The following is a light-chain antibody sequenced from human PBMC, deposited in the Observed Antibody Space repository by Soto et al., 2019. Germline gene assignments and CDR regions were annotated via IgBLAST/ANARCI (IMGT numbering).Light chain of an antibody. V-gene: IGKV3-15*01. CDR1: RGIGST. Sequence: EVVMTQSPATLSVSPGERATLSCRASRGIGSTLAWYQQKPGQTPRLLIYDTSTRATGVPGRFIGSRSGTKSTLTSPALLSEVFTIYHCQHYVTWPLVFGGGTRVENK. CDR3: QHYVTWPLV. J-gene: IGKJ4*01. CDR2: DTS.